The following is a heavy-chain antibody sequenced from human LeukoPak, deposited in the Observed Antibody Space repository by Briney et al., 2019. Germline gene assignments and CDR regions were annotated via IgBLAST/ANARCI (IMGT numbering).Heavy chain of an antibody. Sequence: YPGGSLRLSCAASGFTVSSNYMSWVSQAPGKGLEWVSVIYSGGSTYNADSVKGRFTISRDNSKNTLYLQMNSLRAEDTAAYYCARGVSAAGTSYFDYWGQGTLVTVSS. CDR3: ARGVSAAGTSYFDY. J-gene: IGHJ4*02. D-gene: IGHD6-13*01. CDR1: GFTVSSNY. CDR2: IYSGGST. V-gene: IGHV3-66*01.